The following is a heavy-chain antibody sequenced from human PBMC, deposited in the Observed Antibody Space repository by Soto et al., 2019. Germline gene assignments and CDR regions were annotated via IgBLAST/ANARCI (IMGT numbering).Heavy chain of an antibody. D-gene: IGHD6-19*01. CDR2: IYYSGST. Sequence: PSETLSLTCTVSGGSISSGDYYWSWIRQPPGKGLEWIGYIYYSGSTYYNPSLKSRVTISVDTSKNQFSLKLSSVTAADTAVYYCARVLSGSSGWYPPYTWFDPWGKETRFTVSS. CDR1: GGSISSGDYY. V-gene: IGHV4-30-4*01. CDR3: ARVLSGSSGWYPPYTWFDP. J-gene: IGHJ5*02.